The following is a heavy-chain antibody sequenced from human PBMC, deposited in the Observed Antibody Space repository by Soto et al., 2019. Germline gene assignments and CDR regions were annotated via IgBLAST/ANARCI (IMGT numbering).Heavy chain of an antibody. CDR1: GGSISSGDYY. D-gene: IGHD6-19*01. V-gene: IGHV4-30-4*01. J-gene: IGHJ5*02. CDR2: IYYSGST. CDR3: ARETLTGRSGWYNWFDP. Sequence: SETLSLTCTVSGGSISSGDYYWSWIRQPPGKGLEWIGYIYYSGSTHYNPSLKSRVTISVDTSKNQFSLNLSSVTAADTAVYYCARETLTGRSGWYNWFDPWGQGTLVTVSS.